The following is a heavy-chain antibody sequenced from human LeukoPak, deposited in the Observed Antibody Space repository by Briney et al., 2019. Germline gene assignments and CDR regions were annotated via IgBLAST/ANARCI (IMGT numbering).Heavy chain of an antibody. V-gene: IGHV1-18*01. CDR1: GYTFTSYG. J-gene: IGHJ6*02. D-gene: IGHD3/OR15-3a*01. Sequence: GASVKVSCKASGYTFTSYGISWVRQAPGQGLEWMGWISAYNGNTNYAQKLQGRVTMTTDTSTSTAYMELRSLRSDDTAVYYCARDQRTLTYYYYGMDVWGQGTTVTVSS. CDR2: ISAYNGNT. CDR3: ARDQRTLTYYYYGMDV.